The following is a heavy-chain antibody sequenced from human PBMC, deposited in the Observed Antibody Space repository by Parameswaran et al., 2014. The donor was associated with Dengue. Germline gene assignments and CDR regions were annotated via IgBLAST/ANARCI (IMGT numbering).Heavy chain of an antibody. CDR3: AREQDRYCSSTSCSKAEFDY. CDR2: IWYDGSNK. V-gene: IGHV3-33*01. D-gene: IGHD2-2*01. Sequence: VRQAPGKGLEWVAVIWYDGSNKYYADSVKGRFTISRDNSKNTLYLQMNSLRAEDTAVYFCAREQDRYCSSTSCSKAEFDYWGQGTLVTVSS. J-gene: IGHJ4*02.